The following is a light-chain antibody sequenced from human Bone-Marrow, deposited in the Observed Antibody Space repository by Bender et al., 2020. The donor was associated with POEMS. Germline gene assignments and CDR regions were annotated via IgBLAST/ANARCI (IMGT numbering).Light chain of an antibody. CDR2: INY. J-gene: IGLJ3*02. CDR3: ATWDDSLSGWV. V-gene: IGLV1-47*01. CDR1: NSDIGNHY. Sequence: QSVVTQPPSASGTPGQRITISCSGSNSDIGNHYVSWYQQVPGTAPTLLIYINYQRPSGVPDRFSGSKSGTSASLAISGLRSEDEADYYCATWDDSLSGWVFGGGTKLTVL.